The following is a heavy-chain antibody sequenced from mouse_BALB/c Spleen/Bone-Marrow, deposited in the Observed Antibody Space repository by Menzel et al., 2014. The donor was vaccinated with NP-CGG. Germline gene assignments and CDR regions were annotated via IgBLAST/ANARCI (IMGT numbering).Heavy chain of an antibody. D-gene: IGHD1-1*01. CDR2: ISSGGSYT. V-gene: IGHV5-6*01. Sequence: DVHLVESGGDLVRSGGSLKLSCAASGFTFSSYGMSWVRRTPDKRLEWVAIISSGGSYTYYPDGVKGRFTISRDNAKNTLYLQMSSLKSEDTAMYYCARHNYGYYAMDYWGQGTSVTVSS. CDR1: GFTFSSYG. J-gene: IGHJ4*01. CDR3: ARHNYGYYAMDY.